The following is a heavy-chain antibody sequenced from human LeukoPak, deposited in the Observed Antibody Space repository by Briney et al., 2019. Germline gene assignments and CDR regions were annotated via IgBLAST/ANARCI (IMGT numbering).Heavy chain of an antibody. J-gene: IGHJ4*02. CDR2: IYYSGST. Sequence: SETLSLTYTVSGGSVSSGSYYWSWIRQPPGKGLEWIGYIYYSGSTYYNPSLKSRVTISVDTSKNQFSLKLSSVTAADTAVYYCARESGGDPAHIDYWGQGTLVTVSS. CDR1: GGSVSSGSYY. V-gene: IGHV4-61*01. CDR3: ARESGGDPAHIDY. D-gene: IGHD4-17*01.